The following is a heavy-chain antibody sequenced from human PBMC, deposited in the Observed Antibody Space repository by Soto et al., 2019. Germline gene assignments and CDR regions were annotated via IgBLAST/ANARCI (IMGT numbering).Heavy chain of an antibody. Sequence: HPGGSLRLSCAASGFTVSSNYMSWVRQAPGKGLEWVSVIYSGGSTYYADSVKGRFTISRDNSKNTLYLQMNSLRAEDTAVYYCARDWGLGGYCSGGSCYGGPYYYYGMDVWGQGTTVTVSS. D-gene: IGHD2-15*01. CDR2: IYSGGST. V-gene: IGHV3-66*01. J-gene: IGHJ6*02. CDR1: GFTVSSNY. CDR3: ARDWGLGGYCSGGSCYGGPYYYYGMDV.